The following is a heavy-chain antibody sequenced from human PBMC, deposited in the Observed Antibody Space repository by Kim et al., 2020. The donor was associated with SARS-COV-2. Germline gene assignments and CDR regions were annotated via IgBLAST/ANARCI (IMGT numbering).Heavy chain of an antibody. J-gene: IGHJ5*02. CDR3: ARDVGYLRFGELPNWFDP. CDR2: IYYSGST. CDR1: GGSISSSSYY. Sequence: SETLSLTCTVSGGSISSSSYYWGWIRQPPGKGLEWIGSIYYSGSTYYNPSLKSRVTISVDTSKNQFSLKLSSVTAADTAVYYCARDVGYLRFGELPNWFDPWGQGTLVTVSS. D-gene: IGHD3-10*01. V-gene: IGHV4-39*07.